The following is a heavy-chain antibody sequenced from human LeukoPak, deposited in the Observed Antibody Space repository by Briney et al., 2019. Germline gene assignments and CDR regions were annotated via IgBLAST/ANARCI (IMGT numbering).Heavy chain of an antibody. D-gene: IGHD6-19*01. V-gene: IGHV1-2*02. CDR2: INPNSGGT. Sequence: VASVKVSCKASGYXFTGYYMRWVRQAPGQGLEWMGWINPNSGGTNYAQKFQGRVTMTRDTSISTVYMELSRLRSDDTAVYYCARDYLENSGVSFDYWGQGTLVTVSS. CDR1: GYXFTGYY. CDR3: ARDYLENSGVSFDY. J-gene: IGHJ4*02.